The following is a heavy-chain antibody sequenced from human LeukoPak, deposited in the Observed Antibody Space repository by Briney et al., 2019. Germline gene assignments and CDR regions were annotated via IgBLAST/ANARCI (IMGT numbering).Heavy chain of an antibody. CDR3: ARQEVYCSSTSCYARGYSYGTFFDY. D-gene: IGHD2-2*01. J-gene: IGHJ4*02. CDR2: IYYSGST. CDR1: GDSISSSSYY. Sequence: SETLSLTCTVSGDSISSSSYYWGWIRQPPGKGLEWIGTIYYSGSTYYNPSLKSRVTISVDTSKNQFSLKLSSVTAADTAVYCCARQEVYCSSTSCYARGYSYGTFFDYWGQGTLVTVSS. V-gene: IGHV4-39*01.